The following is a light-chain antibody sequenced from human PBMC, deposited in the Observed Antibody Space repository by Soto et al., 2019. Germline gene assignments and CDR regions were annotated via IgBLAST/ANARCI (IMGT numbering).Light chain of an antibody. J-gene: IGKJ2*01. CDR3: QQYGSSPPYT. V-gene: IGKV3-20*01. Sequence: EVVLTQSPGTLSLSPGERATLSCRASQSVSNNYFAWYQQKPGQAPRLLIFGSSDRATRIPDRFSGSGSVTDFTLTISRLEPVDFAVYYCQQYGSSPPYTFGQGTKLEIK. CDR2: GSS. CDR1: QSVSNNY.